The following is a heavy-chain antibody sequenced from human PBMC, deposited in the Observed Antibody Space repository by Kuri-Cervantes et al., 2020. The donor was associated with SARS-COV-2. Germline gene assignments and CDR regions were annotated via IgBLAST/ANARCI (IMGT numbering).Heavy chain of an antibody. J-gene: IGHJ5*02. Sequence: GESLKISCAASGFTFSSYWMSWVRQAPGKGLEWVAVISYDGSNKYYADSVKGRFTISRDNSKNTLYLQMNSLRAEDTAVYYCTKYGDYGYWFDPWGQGTLVTVSS. D-gene: IGHD4-17*01. CDR2: ISYDGSNK. CDR1: GFTFSSYW. V-gene: IGHV3-30*18. CDR3: TKYGDYGYWFDP.